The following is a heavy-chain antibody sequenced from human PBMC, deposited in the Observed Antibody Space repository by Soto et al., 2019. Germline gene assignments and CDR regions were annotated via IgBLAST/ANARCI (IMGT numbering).Heavy chain of an antibody. J-gene: IGHJ4*02. V-gene: IGHV3-33*01. CDR2: IWYDGSKT. CDR1: GFLFSNYG. D-gene: IGHD1-26*01. Sequence: PGGPLSHCREVSGFLFSNYGFHCVRQEPGKGLEWVAAIWYDGSKTYYADSVKGRFTISRDDSRSTVYLQMDSLRDDDTAIYYCARDPGTRYYYFDHWGQGALVTVSS. CDR3: ARDPGTRYYYFDH.